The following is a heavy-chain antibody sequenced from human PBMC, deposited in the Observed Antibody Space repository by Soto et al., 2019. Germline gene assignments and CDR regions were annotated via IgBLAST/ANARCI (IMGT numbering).Heavy chain of an antibody. J-gene: IGHJ4*02. V-gene: IGHV3-74*01. Sequence: PGGFLRLSCAASGFTFSTSWMHWVRQAAGKGLVWVSRINSDASTTNYADSVKGRFTISRDNAKNTLYLQMDSLTAEDTAVYYCARGPSGWFGYDYWGQGTLVTVSS. CDR2: INSDASTT. CDR3: ARGPSGWFGYDY. D-gene: IGHD6-19*01. CDR1: GFTFSTSW.